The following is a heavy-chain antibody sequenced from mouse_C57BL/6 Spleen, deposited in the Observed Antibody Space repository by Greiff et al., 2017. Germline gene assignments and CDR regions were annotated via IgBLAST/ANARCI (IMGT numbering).Heavy chain of an antibody. CDR3: TRGANWYYFDY. Sequence: EVQVVESGTVLARPGASVKMSCKTSGYTFTSYWMHWVKQRPGQGLEWIGAIYPGNSDTSYNQKFKGKDKLTAVTSASTAYMELSSLTNEDSAVYYCTRGANWYYFDYWGQGTTLTVSS. CDR2: IYPGNSDT. CDR1: GYTFTSYW. D-gene: IGHD4-1*01. J-gene: IGHJ2*01. V-gene: IGHV1-5*01.